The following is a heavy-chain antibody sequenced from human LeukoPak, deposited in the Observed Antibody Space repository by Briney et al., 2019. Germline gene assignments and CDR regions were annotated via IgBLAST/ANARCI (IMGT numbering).Heavy chain of an antibody. CDR3: ARDFATVTTYSYYYGMDV. J-gene: IGHJ6*02. D-gene: IGHD4-11*01. CDR1: GYTFTSYG. CDR2: ISAYNGNT. Sequence: ASVKVSCKASGYTFTSYGISWVRQAPGQGLEWMGWISAYNGNTNYAQKLQGRVTMTTDTSTSTAYMELRSPRSDDTAVYYCARDFATVTTYSYYYGMDVWGQGTTVTVSS. V-gene: IGHV1-18*01.